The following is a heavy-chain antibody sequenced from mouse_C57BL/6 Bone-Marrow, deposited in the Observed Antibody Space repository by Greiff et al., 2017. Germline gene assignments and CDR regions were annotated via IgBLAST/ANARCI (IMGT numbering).Heavy chain of an antibody. V-gene: IGHV14-2*01. J-gene: IGHJ3*01. D-gene: IGHD1-2*01. CDR1: GFNIKDYY. CDR3: ASQNTAPGFAY. CDR2: IDPEDGET. Sequence: EVMVVESGAELVKPGASVKLSCTASGFNIKDYYMHWVKQRTEQGLEWIGRIDPEDGETKSDPKFQGKATITADTSSTTAYLQLSSLTSEDTAVYYCASQNTAPGFAYWGQGTLVTVSA.